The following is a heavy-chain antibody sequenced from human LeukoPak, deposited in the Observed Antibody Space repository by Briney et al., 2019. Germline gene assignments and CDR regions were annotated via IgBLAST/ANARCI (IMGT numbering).Heavy chain of an antibody. J-gene: IGHJ4*02. D-gene: IGHD3-22*01. CDR2: ITSVGAAT. CDR3: AKDRPNYYGSNGHYYKLNGDC. Sequence: GGSLRLSCAASGFTFSSYAMSWVRQAPGRGREWVSSITSVGAATYYADSVKGRFTISRDNSDNTLYLQMNSLRAEDTAVYYCAKDRPNYYGSNGHYYKLNGDCWGQGTLVTVSS. V-gene: IGHV3-23*01. CDR1: GFTFSSYA.